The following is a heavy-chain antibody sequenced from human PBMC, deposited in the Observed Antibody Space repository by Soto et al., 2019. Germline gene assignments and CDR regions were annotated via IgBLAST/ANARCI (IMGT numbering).Heavy chain of an antibody. CDR1: GFTFSSYW. CDR3: ARVGYCSSTSCPLFDY. CDR2: INSDGSST. Sequence: GGSLRLSCVASGFTFSSYWMHWVRQAQGKGLVWVSRINSDGSSTSYADSVKGRFTISRDNAKNTLYLQMNSLRAEDTAVYYCARVGYCSSTSCPLFDYWGQGTLVTVSS. D-gene: IGHD2-2*01. V-gene: IGHV3-74*01. J-gene: IGHJ4*02.